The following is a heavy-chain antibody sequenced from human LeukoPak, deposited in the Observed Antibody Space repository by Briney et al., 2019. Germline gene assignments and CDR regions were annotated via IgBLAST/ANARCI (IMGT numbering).Heavy chain of an antibody. D-gene: IGHD6-13*01. V-gene: IGHV4-59*01. CDR2: IYYSGST. J-gene: IGHJ4*02. CDR3: ARINLGIAFY. CDR1: GGSICSYY. Sequence: SETLSLTCTVSGGSICSYYWSWIRQPPGKGLEWIGYIYYSGSTNYNPSLKSRVTISVDTSKNQFSLKLSSVTAADTAVYYCARINLGIAFYWGQGTLVTVSS.